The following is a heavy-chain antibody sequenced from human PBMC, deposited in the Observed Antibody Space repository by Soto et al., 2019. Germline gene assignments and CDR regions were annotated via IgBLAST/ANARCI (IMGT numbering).Heavy chain of an antibody. D-gene: IGHD2-21*01. V-gene: IGHV4-34*01. Sequence: ETLSLTCALYGGSFSGYYWSWIRQTPGKRLEWIGDMNLGGSGNYNPSLKSRVTISADKSITTAYLQWSSLKASDTAMYYCARLLAPYTLWDWGQGTLVTVSS. CDR1: GGSFSGYY. J-gene: IGHJ4*02. CDR3: ARLLAPYTLWD. CDR2: MNLGGSG.